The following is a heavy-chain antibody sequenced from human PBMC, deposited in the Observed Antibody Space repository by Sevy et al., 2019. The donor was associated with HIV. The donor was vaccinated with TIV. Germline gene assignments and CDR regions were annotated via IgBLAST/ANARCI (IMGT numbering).Heavy chain of an antibody. D-gene: IGHD3-22*01. CDR2: ISSSSTYI. CDR1: GFTFSPYI. J-gene: IGHJ4*02. V-gene: IGHV3-21*01. CDR3: ARDSGYYDSRKAFDY. Sequence: GGSLRLSCAASGFTFSPYIINWVRQAPGKGLEWVSSISSSSTYIDYADSVKGRFAISRDNAKNSLYLQMNSLRAEDTAVYYCARDSGYYDSRKAFDYWGLGTLVTVSS.